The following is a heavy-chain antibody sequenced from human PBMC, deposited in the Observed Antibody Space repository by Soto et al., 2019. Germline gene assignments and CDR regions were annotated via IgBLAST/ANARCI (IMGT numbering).Heavy chain of an antibody. Sequence: PSETLSLTCSVSGRSMSSNYWSWIRQSPDKGLEWLGYVFYGGTDYNPSLEGRVSMSVETPKSQFSLKLTSVTAADTAVYYCASYRGAFYFDSLGQGIQVTVSS. CDR2: VFYGGT. D-gene: IGHD4-4*01. CDR3: ASYRGAFYFDS. CDR1: GRSMSSNY. V-gene: IGHV4-59*01. J-gene: IGHJ4*02.